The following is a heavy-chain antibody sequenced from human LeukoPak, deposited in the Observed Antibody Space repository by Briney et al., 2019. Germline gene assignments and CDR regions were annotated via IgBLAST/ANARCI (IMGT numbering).Heavy chain of an antibody. CDR3: AEEWERYFDRNYYYYGMDV. V-gene: IGHV3-30*02. CDR1: GFTFSSYG. J-gene: IGHJ6*02. Sequence: GGSLRLSCAASGFTFSSYGMHWVRQAPGKGLEWVAFIRYDGSNKYYADSVKGRFTISRDNSKNTLYLQMNSLRAEDTAVYYCAEEWERYFDRNYYYYGMDVWGQGTTVTVSS. D-gene: IGHD3-9*01. CDR2: IRYDGSNK.